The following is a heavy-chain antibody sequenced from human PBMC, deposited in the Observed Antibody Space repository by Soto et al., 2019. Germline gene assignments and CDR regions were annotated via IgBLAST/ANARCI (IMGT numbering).Heavy chain of an antibody. CDR2: ISGGGDAT. J-gene: IGHJ2*01. CDR3: ARKVSGSTGRPDLWYFDR. CDR1: GFTFSGYA. V-gene: IGHV3-23*01. D-gene: IGHD3-10*01. Sequence: EVQLLDSGGGLVQPGGSLRLSCAASGFTFSGYALTWVRQAPGKGLEWVSAISGGGDATFYADSVKGRFTISRDNSKNTLYLHMNTLRAEDTAVYYCARKVSGSTGRPDLWYFDRWGRGTLVSVSS.